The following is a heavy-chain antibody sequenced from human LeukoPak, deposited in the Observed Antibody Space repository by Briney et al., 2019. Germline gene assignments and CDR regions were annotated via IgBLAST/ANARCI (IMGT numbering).Heavy chain of an antibody. V-gene: IGHV3-30*18. CDR3: ANGSISSSGGIDY. D-gene: IGHD3-16*01. J-gene: IGHJ4*02. Sequence: GGSLRLSCAASGFTFSSFAMHWVRQAPGKGLEWVAVISYDETYKYYADSVRGRFTISRDNSKNTVFLQMNSLRADDTAVYYCANGSISSSGGIDYLGQGTPVTVSS. CDR2: ISYDETYK. CDR1: GFTFSSFA.